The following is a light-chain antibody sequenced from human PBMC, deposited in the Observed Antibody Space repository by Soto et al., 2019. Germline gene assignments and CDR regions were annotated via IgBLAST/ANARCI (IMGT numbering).Light chain of an antibody. CDR3: VLYMGSGIWV. V-gene: IGLV8-61*01. Sequence: QTVVTQEPSFSVSPGRTVTLTCGLSSGSVSASNYPSWYQQTPGQAPRTLIYSTNARSSGVPDRFSASILGNKAALTITGAQADDECDYYCVLYMGSGIWVFGGGTKLTVL. CDR1: SGSVSASNY. CDR2: STN. J-gene: IGLJ3*02.